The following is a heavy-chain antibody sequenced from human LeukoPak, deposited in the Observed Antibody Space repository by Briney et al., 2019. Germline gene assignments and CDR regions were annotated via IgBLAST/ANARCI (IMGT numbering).Heavy chain of an antibody. D-gene: IGHD4-11*01. CDR2: ISGSAIST. V-gene: IGHV3-23*01. Sequence: PGGSLRLSCAASGFTFSTYGMRWVRQAPGKGLEWVSAISGSAISTYYADSVKGRFTISRDNSKNTLYLQMNSLRPEDTAVYFCAKDPSTYTVTTGYFDYWGQGTLVTVSS. CDR1: GFTFSTYG. J-gene: IGHJ4*02. CDR3: AKDPSTYTVTTGYFDY.